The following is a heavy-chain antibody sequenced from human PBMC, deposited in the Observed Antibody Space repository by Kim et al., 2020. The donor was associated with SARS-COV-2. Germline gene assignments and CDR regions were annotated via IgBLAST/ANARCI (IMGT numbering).Heavy chain of an antibody. CDR1: GFTFSDYY. Sequence: GGSLRLSCAASGFTFSDYYMSWIRQAPGKGLEWVSYISSSGSTIYYADSVKGRFTISRDNAKNSLYLQMNSLRAEDTAVYYCARDYPPGGPTVTEGDAFDIWGQGTMVTVSS. D-gene: IGHD4-17*01. CDR3: ARDYPPGGPTVTEGDAFDI. CDR2: ISSSGSTI. J-gene: IGHJ3*02. V-gene: IGHV3-11*01.